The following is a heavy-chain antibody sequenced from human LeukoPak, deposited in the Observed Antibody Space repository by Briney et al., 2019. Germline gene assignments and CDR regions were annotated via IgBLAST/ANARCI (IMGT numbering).Heavy chain of an antibody. CDR1: GGTFSSYA. J-gene: IGHJ3*02. CDR2: IIPIFGTA. Sequence: SVKVSCKASGGTFSSYAISWVRQAPGQGLEWMGGIIPIFGTANYAQKFQGRVTITADESTSTAYMELSSLRSEDTAVYYCTRGYIVGATTRSLAAFDIWGQGTMVTVSS. D-gene: IGHD1-26*01. CDR3: TRGYIVGATTRSLAAFDI. V-gene: IGHV1-69*13.